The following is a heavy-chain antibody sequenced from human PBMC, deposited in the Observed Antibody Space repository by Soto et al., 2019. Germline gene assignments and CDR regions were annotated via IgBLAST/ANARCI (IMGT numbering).Heavy chain of an antibody. CDR2: ISTYNGDT. Sequence: QGLEWMGWISTYNGDTNSAQKFQGRVTMTADTSTGTAYMELMSLKSDDTAVYYCARQGSWPYYYYGLDVWGQGTTVTVSS. J-gene: IGHJ6*02. CDR3: ARQGSWPYYYYGLDV. V-gene: IGHV1-18*01. D-gene: IGHD1-26*01.